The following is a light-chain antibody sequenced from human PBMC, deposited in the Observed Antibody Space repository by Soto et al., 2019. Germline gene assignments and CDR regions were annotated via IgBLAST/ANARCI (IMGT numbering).Light chain of an antibody. V-gene: IGLV2-14*03. J-gene: IGLJ1*01. Sequence: QSVLTQPASVSGSPGQSITISCSGTSSDIGSYDHVAWYQQFPGKSPKLIIYAVSDRPSGVSDRFSGSKSGISASLTISGLQTEDEADYSCISYTDRQSYLFVTGTQVTVL. CDR1: SSDIGSYDH. CDR3: ISYTDRQSYL. CDR2: AVS.